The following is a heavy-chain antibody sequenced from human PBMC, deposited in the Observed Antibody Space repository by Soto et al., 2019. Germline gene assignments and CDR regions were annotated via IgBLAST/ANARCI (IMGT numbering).Heavy chain of an antibody. CDR3: ARADCGGLFDY. J-gene: IGHJ4*02. CDR1: GDSISRGAYY. V-gene: IGHV4-30-4*08. Sequence: PSETLSLTCTVSGDSISRGAYYWTWIRQHPVKGLEGIGYISYSWSTYYNPSLKSRVTISVDTSKNQFSLKLSSVTAADTAVYYCARADCGGLFDYWGQGTLVTVSS. D-gene: IGHD4-17*01. CDR2: ISYSWST.